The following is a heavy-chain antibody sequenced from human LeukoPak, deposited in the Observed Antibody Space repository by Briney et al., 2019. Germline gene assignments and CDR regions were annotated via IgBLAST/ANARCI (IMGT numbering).Heavy chain of an antibody. D-gene: IGHD3-22*01. CDR2: IYPGDSDT. J-gene: IGHJ4*02. Sequence: GESLKISCKGSGYSSTSYWIGWVRQMPGKGLEWMGIIYPGDSDTRYSPSFQGQVTISADKSISTAYLQWSSLKASDTAMYYCARPYYYDSSGYSYYFDYWGQGTLVTVSS. CDR1: GYSSTSYW. V-gene: IGHV5-51*01. CDR3: ARPYYYDSSGYSYYFDY.